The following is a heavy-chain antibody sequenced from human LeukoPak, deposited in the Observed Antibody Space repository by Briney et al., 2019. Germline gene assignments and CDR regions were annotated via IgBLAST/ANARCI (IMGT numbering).Heavy chain of an antibody. CDR2: ISSSSYYI. D-gene: IGHD3-10*01. V-gene: IGHV3-21*01. J-gene: IGHJ4*02. CDR3: ARGSKVVRGVYFDC. Sequence: PGGSLRLSCATSGFTFSSYSMNWVRQAPGKGLEWVSSISSSSYYIYYADSVKGRFTISRDNAKNSLYLQMNSLRAEGTAVYYCARGSKVVRGVYFDCWGQGTLVTVSS. CDR1: GFTFSSYS.